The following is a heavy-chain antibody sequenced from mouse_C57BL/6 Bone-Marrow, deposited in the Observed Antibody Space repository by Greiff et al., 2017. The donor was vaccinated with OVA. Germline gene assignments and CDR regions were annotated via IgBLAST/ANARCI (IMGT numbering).Heavy chain of an antibody. CDR3: ARALYDYESSFAY. V-gene: IGHV5-4*01. J-gene: IGHJ3*01. Sequence: EVQRVESGGGLVKPGGSLKLSCAASGFTFSSYAMSWVRQTPEKRLEWVATISDGGSYTYYPDNVKGRFTISRDNAKNNLYLQMSHLKSEDTAMYYCARALYDYESSFAYWGQGTLVTVSA. CDR2: ISDGGSYT. CDR1: GFTFSSYA. D-gene: IGHD2-4*01.